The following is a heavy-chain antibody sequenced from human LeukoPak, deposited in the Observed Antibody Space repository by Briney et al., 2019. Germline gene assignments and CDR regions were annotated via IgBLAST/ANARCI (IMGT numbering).Heavy chain of an antibody. CDR1: GGSISSSSYY. D-gene: IGHD3-3*01. CDR3: AKGLDITIFGVVIKPFDY. J-gene: IGHJ4*02. CDR2: IYYSGST. Sequence: SETLSLTCTVSGGSISSSSYYWGWIRQPPGKGLEWIGSIYYSGSTYYNPSLKSRVTISVDTSKNQFSLKLSSVTAADTAVYYCAKGLDITIFGVVIKPFDYWGQGTLVTVSS. V-gene: IGHV4-39*07.